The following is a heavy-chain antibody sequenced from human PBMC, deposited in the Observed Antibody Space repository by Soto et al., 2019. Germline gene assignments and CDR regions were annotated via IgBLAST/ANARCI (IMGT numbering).Heavy chain of an antibody. CDR3: AHRYVDTAMVTGWFDP. CDR1: GFSLSTSGVG. J-gene: IGHJ5*02. V-gene: IGHV2-5*01. D-gene: IGHD5-18*01. CDR2: IYWNDDK. Sequence: QITLKESGPTLVKPTQTLTLTCTSSGFSLSTSGVGVGWIRQPPGKALEWLALIYWNDDKRYSPSLKSRLTSTTDTSKNHVVLTITNMDPVDTATYSCAHRYVDTAMVTGWFDPWGQGTLVTVSS.